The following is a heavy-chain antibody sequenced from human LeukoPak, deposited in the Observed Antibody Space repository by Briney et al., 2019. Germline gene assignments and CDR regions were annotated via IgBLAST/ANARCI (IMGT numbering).Heavy chain of an antibody. Sequence: GASVKVSCKASGGTFSSYAISWVRQAPGQGLEWMGRIIPILGITNYAQKFQGRVTITADKSTSTAYMELSSLRSEDTAVYYCAREGYDQLQPFDYWGQGTLVTVSS. D-gene: IGHD2-2*01. CDR2: IIPILGIT. CDR3: AREGYDQLQPFDY. CDR1: GGTFSSYA. V-gene: IGHV1-69*04. J-gene: IGHJ4*02.